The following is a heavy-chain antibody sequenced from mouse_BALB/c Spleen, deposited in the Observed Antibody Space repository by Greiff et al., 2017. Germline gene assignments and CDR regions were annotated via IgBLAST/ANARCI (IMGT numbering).Heavy chain of an antibody. Sequence: EVQLQQSGPELVKPGASVKISCKASGYTFTDYNMHWVKQSHGKSLEWIGYIYPYNGGTGYNQKFKSKATLTVDNSSSTAYMELRSLTSEDSAVYYCARGDTTATAWFAYWGQGTLVTVSA. D-gene: IGHD1-2*01. CDR1: GYTFTDYN. CDR2: IYPYNGGT. J-gene: IGHJ3*01. V-gene: IGHV1S29*02. CDR3: ARGDTTATAWFAY.